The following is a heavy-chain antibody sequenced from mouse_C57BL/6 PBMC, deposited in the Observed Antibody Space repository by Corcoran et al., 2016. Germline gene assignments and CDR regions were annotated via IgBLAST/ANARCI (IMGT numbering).Heavy chain of an antibody. V-gene: IGHV1-19*01. Sequence: EVQLQQSGPVLVKPGASVKMSCTASGYTFTDYYMNWVKQSHGKSLEWIGVINPYNGGTSYNQKFKGKSTLTVDKSSSTAYMELNSLTSEDSAVYYCAGNSNHYAMDYWGQGTSVTVSS. CDR2: INPYNGGT. J-gene: IGHJ4*01. D-gene: IGHD2-5*01. CDR1: GYTFTDYY. CDR3: AGNSNHYAMDY.